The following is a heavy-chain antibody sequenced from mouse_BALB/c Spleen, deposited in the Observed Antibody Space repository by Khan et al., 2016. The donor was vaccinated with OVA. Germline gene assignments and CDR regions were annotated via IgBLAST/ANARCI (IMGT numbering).Heavy chain of an antibody. J-gene: IGHJ3*01. CDR1: GYTFTSYW. D-gene: IGHD1-1*01. CDR2: INPSTGYT. V-gene: IGHV1-7*01. Sequence: VQLQQSGAELAKPGDSVKMSCKASGYTFTSYWMHWGKQRPGQGLEWIGYINPSTGYTAYNQRFKDKATLTADNSIGTAYVQQSSLTSEESAVYYCANHGSSSAWLTYWGQGPLVTVAA. CDR3: ANHGSSSAWLTY.